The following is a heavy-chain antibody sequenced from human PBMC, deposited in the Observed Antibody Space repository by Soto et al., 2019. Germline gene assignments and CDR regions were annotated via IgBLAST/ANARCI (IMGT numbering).Heavy chain of an antibody. J-gene: IGHJ4*02. D-gene: IGHD3-10*01. Sequence: GGSLRLSCAASGFTFSSYAMSWVRQAPGKGLEWVSAISGSGGSTYYADSVKGRFTISRDNSKNTLYLQMNSLRAEDTAVYYCAKGKAWFGELSNYFDYWGQGTLVTVSS. CDR3: AKGKAWFGELSNYFDY. V-gene: IGHV3-23*01. CDR2: ISGSGGST. CDR1: GFTFSSYA.